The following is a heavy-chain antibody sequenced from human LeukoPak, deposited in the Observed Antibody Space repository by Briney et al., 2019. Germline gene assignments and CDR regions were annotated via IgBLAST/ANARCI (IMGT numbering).Heavy chain of an antibody. CDR2: IKQDGNEK. CDR3: ARDYGALAH. CDR1: GFTFSIYW. D-gene: IGHD1-26*01. V-gene: IGHV3-7*01. Sequence: GGSLRLSCAASGFTFSIYWMTWVRQAPGKGLEWVANIKQDGNEKYYLDSVKGRFTISRDNVKNSLDLQMNSLRVEDTAVYYCARDYGALAHWGQGILVTVSS. J-gene: IGHJ4*02.